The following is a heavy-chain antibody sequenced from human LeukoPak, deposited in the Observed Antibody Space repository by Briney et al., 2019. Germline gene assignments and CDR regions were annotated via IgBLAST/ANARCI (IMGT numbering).Heavy chain of an antibody. D-gene: IGHD2-15*01. Sequence: SETLSLTCAVYGGSFSGYYWSWIRQPPGKGLEWIGETNHSGSTNYNPSLKSRVTISVDTSRNQFSLKLSSVTAADTAVYYCARGHPGLPSARRLFDLNLRAFDYWGQGTLVTVSS. CDR3: ARGHPGLPSARRLFDLNLRAFDY. V-gene: IGHV4-34*01. CDR2: TNHSGST. CDR1: GGSFSGYY. J-gene: IGHJ4*02.